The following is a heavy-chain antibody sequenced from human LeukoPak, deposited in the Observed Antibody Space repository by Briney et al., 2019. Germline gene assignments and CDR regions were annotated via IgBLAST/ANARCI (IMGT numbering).Heavy chain of an antibody. V-gene: IGHV3-23*01. Sequence: GGSLRLSCAPSGFTFRSYAMSCVRHAPGKGLEWVSAIIGSGGSTYYADSVKGQFTISRDNSKNTLYLQMNGLRAEATAVYYCARAFTCSFDYWGQGTLVTVSS. J-gene: IGHJ4*02. CDR2: IIGSGGST. CDR3: ARAFTCSFDY. CDR1: GFTFRSYA.